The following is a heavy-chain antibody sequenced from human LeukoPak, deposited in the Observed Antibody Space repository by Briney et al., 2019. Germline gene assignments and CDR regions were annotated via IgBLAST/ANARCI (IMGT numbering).Heavy chain of an antibody. J-gene: IGHJ4*02. D-gene: IGHD6-13*01. V-gene: IGHV3-7*01. CDR2: ITHVGGEK. Sequence: GGSLRLSCAASGFTFSDFWMSWVRQAPGKGLEWVASITHVGGEKYYVDSVKGRFTISRDNAKNSLYLQMNSLRAEDTALYYCATDVGYSRGQGTLVTVSS. CDR1: GFTFSDFW. CDR3: ATDVGYS.